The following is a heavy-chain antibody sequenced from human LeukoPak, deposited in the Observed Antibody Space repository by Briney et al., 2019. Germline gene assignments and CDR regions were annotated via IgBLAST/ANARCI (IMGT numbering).Heavy chain of an antibody. CDR1: GFTFSSYW. CDR2: INSDGSST. D-gene: IGHD2-2*01. V-gene: IGHV3-74*01. CDR3: ASYCSSTSCSPPYVDY. J-gene: IGHJ4*02. Sequence: PGGSLRLSCAASGFTFSSYWMHWVRQAPGKGLVWVSRINSDGSSTSYADSVKGRFTISRDKAKNRMYVQMNSLRADDTAVYYCASYCSSTSCSPPYVDYWGQGTLVTVSS.